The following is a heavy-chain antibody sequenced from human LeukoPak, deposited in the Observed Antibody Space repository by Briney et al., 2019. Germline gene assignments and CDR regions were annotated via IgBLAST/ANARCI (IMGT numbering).Heavy chain of an antibody. V-gene: IGHV3-23*01. CDR1: GFTFSSYA. D-gene: IGHD3-3*01. CDR3: AKRETDYDFWSGYPDFDY. Sequence: PGGSLRLSCAASGFTFSSYAMSWVRQAPGKGLEWVSAISGSGGSTYYADSVKGRFTISRDNSKNTLYLQMNSLRAEDTAVYYCAKRETDYDFWSGYPDFDYWGQGTLVTVSS. J-gene: IGHJ4*02. CDR2: ISGSGGST.